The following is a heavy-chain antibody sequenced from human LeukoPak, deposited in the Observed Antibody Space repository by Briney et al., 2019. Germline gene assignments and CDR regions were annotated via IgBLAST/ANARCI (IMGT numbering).Heavy chain of an antibody. D-gene: IGHD2-2*01. CDR1: GGSISSYY. J-gene: IGHJ3*02. CDR3: ASFGCSSTSCYVGAFDI. Sequence: PSETLSLTCTVSGGSISSYYWSWIRQPAGKGLEWIGYIYYSGSANYNPSLKSRVTISVDTSKNQFSLKLSSVTAADTAVYYCASFGCSSTSCYVGAFDIWGQGTMVTVSS. CDR2: IYYSGSA. V-gene: IGHV4-59*01.